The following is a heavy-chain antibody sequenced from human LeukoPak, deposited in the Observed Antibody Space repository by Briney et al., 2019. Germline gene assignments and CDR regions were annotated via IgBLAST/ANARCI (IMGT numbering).Heavy chain of an antibody. CDR3: ARQAYGSRFDAFDI. CDR1: GYSFTSYW. Sequence: GESLKISCKGSGYSFTSYWIGWVRQMPGKGLEWMGIIYPDDSETNYSPSFKGQVTMSVDKSITTAFLQWSSLKASDTAMYYCARQAYGSRFDAFDIWGQGTMVTVSS. J-gene: IGHJ3*02. V-gene: IGHV5-51*01. CDR2: IYPDDSET. D-gene: IGHD3-22*01.